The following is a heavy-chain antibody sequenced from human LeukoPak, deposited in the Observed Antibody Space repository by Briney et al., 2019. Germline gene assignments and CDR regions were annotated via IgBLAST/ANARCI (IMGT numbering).Heavy chain of an antibody. CDR3: ASWGMAAAENLNYYYYYMDV. V-gene: IGHV1-8*01. CDR2: MYPNSGNT. CDR1: GYTFTSYD. D-gene: IGHD3-16*01. J-gene: IGHJ6*03. Sequence: SVNVPCKASGYTFTSYDINWVRQATGQGLEWMGWMYPNSGNTGYAQKFQGRVTMTRNTSISTAYMELSSLRSEDTAVYYCASWGMAAAENLNYYYYYMDVWGKGTTVTVSS.